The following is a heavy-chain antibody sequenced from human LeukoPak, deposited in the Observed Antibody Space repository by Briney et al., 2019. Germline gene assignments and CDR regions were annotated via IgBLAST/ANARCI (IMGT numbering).Heavy chain of an antibody. J-gene: IGHJ4*02. V-gene: IGHV3-30*02. Sequence: PGGSLRLSCVASGFTFSSYGMHWVRQAPGKGLEWVAFIRYEGSNKYYADSEMGRFTISRDNSKNTLYLQLNSLRAEDTAVYYCANVVVVAATFGYWGQGTLVTVSS. D-gene: IGHD2-15*01. CDR3: ANVVVVAATFGY. CDR1: GFTFSSYG. CDR2: IRYEGSNK.